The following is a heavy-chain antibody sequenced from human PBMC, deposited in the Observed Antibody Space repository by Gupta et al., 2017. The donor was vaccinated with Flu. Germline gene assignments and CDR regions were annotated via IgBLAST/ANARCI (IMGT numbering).Heavy chain of an antibody. J-gene: IGHJ4*02. CDR1: GFTFSSYA. Sequence: EVQLLESGGGLVQPGGSLSLSCAASGFTFSSYAMSWVRQAPGKGLEWVSAISGSGGSTYYADSVKGRFTISRDNSKNTLYLQMNSLRAEDTAVYYCAKLLTSAYSGSYLVDYWGQGTLVTVSS. CDR2: ISGSGGST. CDR3: AKLLTSAYSGSYLVDY. D-gene: IGHD1-26*01. V-gene: IGHV3-23*01.